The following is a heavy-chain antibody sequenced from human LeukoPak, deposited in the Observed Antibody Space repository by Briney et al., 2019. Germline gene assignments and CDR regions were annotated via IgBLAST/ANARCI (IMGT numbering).Heavy chain of an antibody. D-gene: IGHD2-2*02. J-gene: IGHJ4*02. Sequence: SVKVSCKGSGGAFGNYAISWVRQAPGQGLEWMGGIIPFVGSADYAQKFQGRVSISTDASTSTAYMELGSLRLEDTAVYYCARGSRYERHCNDKRCYNMYDFWGQGTLVTVSS. V-gene: IGHV1-69*05. CDR3: ARGSRYERHCNDKRCYNMYDF. CDR2: IIPFVGSA. CDR1: GGAFGNYA.